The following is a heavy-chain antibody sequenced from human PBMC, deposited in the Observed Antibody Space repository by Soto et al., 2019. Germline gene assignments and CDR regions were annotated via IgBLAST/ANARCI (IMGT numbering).Heavy chain of an antibody. CDR1: GGSLSGYY. Sequence: QLELQQWGAGLLKASETLSLNCAVTGGSLSGYYWSWIRQPPGKGLEWIGEVKDGGHTNYSPSLRGRVTISSDTSNNQFSLRLNSVTAADTGVYYCARGQEGVVATHWDQGSLVTVSS. V-gene: IGHV4-34*01. J-gene: IGHJ4*02. CDR3: ARGQEGVVATH. D-gene: IGHD5-12*01. CDR2: VKDGGHT.